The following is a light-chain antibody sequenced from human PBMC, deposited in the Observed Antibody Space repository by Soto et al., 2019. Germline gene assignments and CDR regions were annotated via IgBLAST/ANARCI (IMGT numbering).Light chain of an antibody. CDR3: QQYNNWPPIT. V-gene: IGKV3-15*01. CDR1: QSVSSN. CDR2: VAS. J-gene: IGKJ5*01. Sequence: EIVMTQSPATLSVSTGERATLSSGASQSVSSNLPWYQQKPGQAPRLLIYVASTRATGIPARFSGSGSGTEFTLTISSLQSEDFAVYYCQQYNNWPPITFGQGTRLEIK.